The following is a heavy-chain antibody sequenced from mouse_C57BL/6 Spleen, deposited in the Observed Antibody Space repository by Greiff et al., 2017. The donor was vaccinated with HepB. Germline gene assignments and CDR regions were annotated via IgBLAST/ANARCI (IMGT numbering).Heavy chain of an antibody. CDR2: IYPGGGYT. V-gene: IGHV1-63*01. CDR3: ARVYGYDGDYYAMDY. J-gene: IGHJ4*01. CDR1: GYTFTNYW. D-gene: IGHD2-2*01. Sequence: QVQLQQSGAELVRPGTSVKMSCKASGYTFTNYWIGWAKQRPGHGLEWIGDIYPGGGYTNYNEKFKGKATLAADKSSSTAYMQFSSLTSEDSAIYYCARVYGYDGDYYAMDYWGQGTSVTVSS.